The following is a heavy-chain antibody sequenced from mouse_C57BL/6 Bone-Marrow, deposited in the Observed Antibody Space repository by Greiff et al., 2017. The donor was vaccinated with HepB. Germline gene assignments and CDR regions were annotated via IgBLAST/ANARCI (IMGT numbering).Heavy chain of an antibody. CDR2: ISYDGSN. D-gene: IGHD2-14*01. CDR1: GYSITSGYY. V-gene: IGHV3-6*01. Sequence: EVKLQESGPGLVKPSQSLSLTCSVTGYSITSGYYWNWIRQFPGNKLEWMGYISYDGSNKYNPSLKNRISITRDTSKNQFFLKLNSVTTEDTATYYCAREGTPFAYWGQGTLVTVSA. CDR3: AREGTPFAY. J-gene: IGHJ3*01.